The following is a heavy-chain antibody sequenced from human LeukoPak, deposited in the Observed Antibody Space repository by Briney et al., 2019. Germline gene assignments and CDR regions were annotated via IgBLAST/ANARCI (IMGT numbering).Heavy chain of an antibody. J-gene: IGHJ3*02. CDR2: INHSGST. CDR3: ARARGGIVVVPAAPPDAFDI. V-gene: IGHV4-4*02. D-gene: IGHD2-2*01. Sequence: PSETLSLTCAVSGGSISSSNWWSWVRQPPGKGLEWIGEINHSGSTNYNPSLKSRVTISVDKSKNQFSLKLSSVTAADTAVYYCARARGGIVVVPAAPPDAFDIWGQGTMVTVSS. CDR1: GGSISSSNW.